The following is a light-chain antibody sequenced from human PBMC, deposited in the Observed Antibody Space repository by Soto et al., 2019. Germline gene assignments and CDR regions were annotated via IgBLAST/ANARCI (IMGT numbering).Light chain of an antibody. Sequence: PGERASLYCRASQSISGRYLAWYQQKPGQAPRLLIYDASNRATGIPDRFSGSGSGTDFILTISRLEPEDFAVYYCQQYGSSPLTFGGGTKVEIK. CDR2: DAS. J-gene: IGKJ4*01. CDR1: QSISGRY. V-gene: IGKV3-20*01. CDR3: QQYGSSPLT.